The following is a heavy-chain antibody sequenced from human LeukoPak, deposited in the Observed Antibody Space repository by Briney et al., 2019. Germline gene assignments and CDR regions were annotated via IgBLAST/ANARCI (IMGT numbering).Heavy chain of an antibody. CDR3: ARADTFSSGLDY. CDR2: ISTSRSTI. Sequence: GGSLRLSCAASGLTFSTYTLSWVRQAPGKGLEWVSYISTSRSTIYYADSVKGRFTISRDNAKNSLYLQMNSLRVEDTAIYYCARADTFSSGLDYWGQGTLVTVSS. D-gene: IGHD6-19*01. V-gene: IGHV3-48*01. CDR1: GLTFSTYT. J-gene: IGHJ4*02.